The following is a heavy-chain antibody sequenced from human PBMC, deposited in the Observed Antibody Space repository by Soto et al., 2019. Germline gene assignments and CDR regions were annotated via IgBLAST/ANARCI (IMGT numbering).Heavy chain of an antibody. Sequence: QVQLQESGPGLVKPSGTLSLTCAVSGDSISSTHWWTWVRQPPGKGLEYIGQIFHSGITNYNPSLESGVTISLDKSKSQCSLELNSVTGADTAIYYCSRGFSGYCSGGSCSSFDCWGQGTLVTVSS. D-gene: IGHD2-15*01. CDR1: GDSISSTHW. V-gene: IGHV4-4*02. CDR3: SRGFSGYCSGGSCSSFDC. CDR2: IFHSGIT. J-gene: IGHJ4*02.